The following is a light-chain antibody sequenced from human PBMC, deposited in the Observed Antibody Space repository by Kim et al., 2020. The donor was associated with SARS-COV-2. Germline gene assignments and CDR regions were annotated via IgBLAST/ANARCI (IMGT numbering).Light chain of an antibody. CDR1: QSVSSY. CDR2: DAS. Sequence: LSPGERATLSCRASQSVSSYLAWYQQKPGQAPRLLIYDASNRATGIPARFSGSGSGTDFTLTISSLEPEDFAVYYCQQRSNWPMYTFGQGTKLEIK. V-gene: IGKV3-11*01. CDR3: QQRSNWPMYT. J-gene: IGKJ2*01.